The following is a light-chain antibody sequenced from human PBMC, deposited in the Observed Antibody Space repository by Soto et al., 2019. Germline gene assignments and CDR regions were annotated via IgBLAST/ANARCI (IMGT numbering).Light chain of an antibody. CDR2: GAS. CDR1: QNITRY. CDR3: QQSYQTPGT. Sequence: DIQMTQSPSSLSASVGDRVIITCWASQNITRYLSWYQQKPGRSPNLLIYGASNLRTGVPSRFTGSGSGTDFTLTISRVQPEDFATYYCQQSYQTPGTFGQGTRLEIK. J-gene: IGKJ2*02. V-gene: IGKV1-39*01.